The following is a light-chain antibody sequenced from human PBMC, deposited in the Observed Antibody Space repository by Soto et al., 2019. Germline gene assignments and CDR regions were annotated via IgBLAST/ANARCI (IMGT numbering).Light chain of an antibody. CDR3: QERSNWPLT. CDR2: DAS. Sequence: EIVLTQSPVTLSLSPGERATLSCRASQSVSSYLAWYQQKPGQAPRLLIYDASNRATGIPARFSGSGSGTDFTLTIRSLEPEDFAVYYCQERSNWPLTFGGGTKVEIK. CDR1: QSVSSY. V-gene: IGKV3-11*01. J-gene: IGKJ4*01.